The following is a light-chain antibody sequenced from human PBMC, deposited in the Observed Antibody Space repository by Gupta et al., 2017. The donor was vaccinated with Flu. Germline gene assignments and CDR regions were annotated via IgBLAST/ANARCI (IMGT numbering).Light chain of an antibody. CDR3: QQDGSYSPWT. J-gene: IGKJ1*01. Sequence: EIVLTQSPGTLSLSRGERATLSCRARQRVGNTFLTWYQQRPGQAPRLLIYGTSSRDAGIPDRFSGSGYGTDLSLTISRREQEDFAVYYCQQDGSYSPWTFGQGTKVEIK. CDR2: GTS. V-gene: IGKV3-20*01. CDR1: QRVGNTF.